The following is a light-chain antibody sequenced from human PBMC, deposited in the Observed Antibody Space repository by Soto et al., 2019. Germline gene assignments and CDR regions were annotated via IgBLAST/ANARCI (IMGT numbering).Light chain of an antibody. V-gene: IGKV3-20*01. CDR3: QQYGSSPRYT. Sequence: EIVLTQSPGTLSLSPGERATLSCRANQSVSSSYLAWYQKKPGQAPRLLIYGASSRSAGIPDRFSGSGSGTDFSLTISSLEPEDVSVYYCQQYGSSPRYTFGQGTKLEIK. CDR2: GAS. CDR1: QSVSSSY. J-gene: IGKJ2*01.